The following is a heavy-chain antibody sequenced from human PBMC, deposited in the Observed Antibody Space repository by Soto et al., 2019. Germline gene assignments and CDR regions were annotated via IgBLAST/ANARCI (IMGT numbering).Heavy chain of an antibody. Sequence: SETLSLTCVVSGGSLSDYFWSWIRQPPGMALEWIGEINHLGSINYNPSLKSRVTMSVDTSKNQFSLTLNSVTAADTATYYCARGGISHWAYFYYMDVCDRGTTVTGS. CDR1: GGSLSDYF. D-gene: IGHD2-21*01. V-gene: IGHV4-34*01. CDR2: INHLGSI. J-gene: IGHJ6*03. CDR3: ARGGISHWAYFYYMDV.